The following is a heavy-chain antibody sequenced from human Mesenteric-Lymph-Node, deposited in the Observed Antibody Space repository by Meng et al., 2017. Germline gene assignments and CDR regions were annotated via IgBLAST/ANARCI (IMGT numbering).Heavy chain of an antibody. V-gene: IGHV1-69*01. CDR1: GGTCSSYA. CDR3: ARASYYDSSGYYVDP. J-gene: IGHJ5*02. D-gene: IGHD3-22*01. CDR2: IIPIFGTA. Sequence: HVQLVQSWAAVEKAGSSVEVSCKASGGTCSSYAISWVRQAPGQGLEWMGGIIPIFGTANYAQKFQGRVTITADESTSTAYMELSSLRSEDTAVYYCARASYYDSSGYYVDPWGQGTLVTVSS.